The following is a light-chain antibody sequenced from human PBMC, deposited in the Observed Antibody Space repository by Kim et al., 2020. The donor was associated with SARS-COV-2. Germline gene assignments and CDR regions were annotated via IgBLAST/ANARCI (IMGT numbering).Light chain of an antibody. CDR2: DVT. Sequence: FTSPCTGTNNDIGTYYYVSWYQQHPGKAPKLLIYDVTSRPSGISARFSGSKSGNTASLTISGLQAEDEADYYCSSYTSNSALVVFGGGTQLTVL. CDR1: NNDIGTYYY. J-gene: IGLJ2*01. CDR3: SSYTSNSALVV. V-gene: IGLV2-14*03.